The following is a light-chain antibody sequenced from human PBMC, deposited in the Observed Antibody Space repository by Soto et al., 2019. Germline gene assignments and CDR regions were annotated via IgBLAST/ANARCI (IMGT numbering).Light chain of an antibody. J-gene: IGLJ2*01. CDR1: SSDVGTYNY. Sequence: QSVLTQPASVSGSPGQSITISCTGTSSDVGTYNYVSWYQQHAGKVPKLMIYDDSNRPSGVSDRFSGSKSGNTASLTISGLQAEDEADYYCTSYTSSSTLVFGGGTKLTVL. CDR2: DDS. CDR3: TSYTSSSTLV. V-gene: IGLV2-14*01.